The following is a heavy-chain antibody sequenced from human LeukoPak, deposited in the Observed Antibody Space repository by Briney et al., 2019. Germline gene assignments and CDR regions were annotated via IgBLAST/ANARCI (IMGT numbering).Heavy chain of an antibody. Sequence: GGSLRLSCAASGFTFSTYWMSWVRQAPGKGLEWVDNIKQDGSEKYYVDSVKGRFTISRDNANNSLYLQMNSLRAEDTAVYYCARDYGGSYYLDCWGQGTLVTVSS. CDR1: GFTFSTYW. CDR3: ARDYGGSYYLDC. J-gene: IGHJ4*02. D-gene: IGHD1-26*01. CDR2: IKQDGSEK. V-gene: IGHV3-7*01.